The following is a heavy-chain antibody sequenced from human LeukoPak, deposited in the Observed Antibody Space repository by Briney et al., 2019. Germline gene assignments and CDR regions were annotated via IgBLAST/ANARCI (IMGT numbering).Heavy chain of an antibody. V-gene: IGHV4-34*01. CDR1: GGSFSGYY. Sequence: PSETLSLTCAVYGGSFSGYYWSWIRQPPGKGLEWIGEINHSGSTNYNPSLKSRVTISVDTSKNQFSLKLSSVTAADTAVYYCARHSCSSTSCSFDPWGQGTLVTVSS. CDR2: INHSGST. D-gene: IGHD2-2*01. CDR3: ARHSCSSTSCSFDP. J-gene: IGHJ5*02.